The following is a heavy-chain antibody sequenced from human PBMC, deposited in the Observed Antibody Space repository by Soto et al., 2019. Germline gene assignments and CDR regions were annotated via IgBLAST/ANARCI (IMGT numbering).Heavy chain of an antibody. D-gene: IGHD3-22*01. J-gene: IGHJ4*02. CDR1: GYTLTELS. Sequence: ASVKVSCKVSGYTLTELSMHWVRQAPGKGLEWMGGFDPEDGETIYAQKFQGRVTMTEDTSTDTAYMELSSLRSEDTAVYYCATDQWDSSGYYQFDYWGRGTLVTVSS. CDR3: ATDQWDSSGYYQFDY. CDR2: FDPEDGET. V-gene: IGHV1-24*01.